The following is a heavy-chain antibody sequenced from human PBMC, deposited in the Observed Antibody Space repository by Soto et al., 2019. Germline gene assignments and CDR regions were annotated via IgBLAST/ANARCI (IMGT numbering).Heavy chain of an antibody. CDR3: ARVTGSRAVDY. J-gene: IGHJ4*02. Sequence: QVQVVQSGAEVKKPGASVKVSCKASGYTFTIYGISWVRQAPGLGLEWMGWISGYNGNTNYAQKLQGRVTMTTDTSPSTAYLELRSLRSDETAVYYCARVTGSRAVDYWGQGTLVTVSS. CDR1: GYTFTIYG. D-gene: IGHD6-13*01. V-gene: IGHV1-18*01. CDR2: ISGYNGNT.